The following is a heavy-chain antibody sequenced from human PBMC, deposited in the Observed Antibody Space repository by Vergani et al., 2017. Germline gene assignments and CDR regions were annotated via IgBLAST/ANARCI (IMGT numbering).Heavy chain of an antibody. D-gene: IGHD6-13*01. CDR2: SSSSSSYI. Sequence: EVQLVESGGGLVKPGGSLRLSCAASGFTFSSYSMNWVRQAPGKGLEWVSSSSSSSSYIYYADSVKGRFTISRDNAKNSLYLQMNSLRAEDTAVYYCARVGGIAAAGTFDPWGQGTLVTVSS. V-gene: IGHV3-21*01. CDR1: GFTFSSYS. J-gene: IGHJ5*02. CDR3: ARVGGIAAAGTFDP.